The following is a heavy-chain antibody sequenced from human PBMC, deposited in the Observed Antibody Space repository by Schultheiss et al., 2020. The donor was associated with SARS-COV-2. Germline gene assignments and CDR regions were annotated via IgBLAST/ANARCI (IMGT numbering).Heavy chain of an antibody. D-gene: IGHD3-22*01. J-gene: IGHJ5*02. CDR2: IYHSGST. CDR1: GGSVSGYY. Sequence: SETLSLTCTVSGGSVSGYYWSWIRQPPGKGLEWIGEIYHSGSTNYNPSLKSRVTISVDKSKNQFSLKLSSVTAADTAVYYCARGSSGYYGTNWFDPWGQGTLVTVSS. V-gene: IGHV4-34*01. CDR3: ARGSSGYYGTNWFDP.